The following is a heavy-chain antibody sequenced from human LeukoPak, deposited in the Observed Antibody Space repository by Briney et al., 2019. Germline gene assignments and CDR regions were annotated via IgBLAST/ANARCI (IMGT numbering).Heavy chain of an antibody. CDR3: ARGGEWLPQLIEIYYYFDY. J-gene: IGHJ4*02. V-gene: IGHV1-69*13. Sequence: ASVKVSCKASGGTFSSYAISWVRQAPGQGLEWMGGIIPIFGTANYAQKFQGRVTITADESTSTAYMELSSLRSEDTAVYYCARGGEWLPQLIEIYYYFDYWGQGTLVTVSS. D-gene: IGHD5-24*01. CDR1: GGTFSSYA. CDR2: IIPIFGTA.